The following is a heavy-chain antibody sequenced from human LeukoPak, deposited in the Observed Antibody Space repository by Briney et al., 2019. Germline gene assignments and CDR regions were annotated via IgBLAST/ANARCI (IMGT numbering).Heavy chain of an antibody. Sequence: GGSLRLSCAASGFTFSNAWMSWVRQAPGKGLEWVGRIKSKTDGGTTDYAAPVKGRFTISRDDSKNTLYLQMNSLKTEDTAVYYCTIDPRVFYGGNSPIDYWGQGTLVTVSS. V-gene: IGHV3-15*01. CDR1: GFTFSNAW. CDR2: IKSKTDGGTT. CDR3: TIDPRVFYGGNSPIDY. D-gene: IGHD4-23*01. J-gene: IGHJ4*02.